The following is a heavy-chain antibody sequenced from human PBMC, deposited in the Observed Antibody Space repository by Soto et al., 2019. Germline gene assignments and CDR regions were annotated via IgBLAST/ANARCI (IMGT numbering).Heavy chain of an antibody. V-gene: IGHV3-21*01. CDR2: ISSSSSYI. CDR3: ARDNIGSVDSSGWLFYYGMDV. J-gene: IGHJ6*02. D-gene: IGHD6-19*01. CDR1: GFTFSSYS. Sequence: GGSLRLSSAASGFTFSSYSMNWVRQAPGKELEWVSSISSSSSYIYYADSVKGRFTISRDNAKNSLYLQMNSLRAEDTAVYYCARDNIGSVDSSGWLFYYGMDVWGQGTTVTVSS.